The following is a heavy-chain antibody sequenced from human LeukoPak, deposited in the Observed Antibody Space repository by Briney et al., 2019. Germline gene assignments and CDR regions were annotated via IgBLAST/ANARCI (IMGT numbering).Heavy chain of an antibody. CDR2: IYYIGST. J-gene: IGHJ4*02. CDR1: GGSMSSFH. Sequence: NPSETLSLTCTVSGGSMSSFHWCWIRQPPGKGLEWIGYIYYIGSTNYNPSLKSRVTISIDTSKNQFSLKLSSVAAADTAVYCCARAAGSGWYYFDYWGQGTLVTVSS. V-gene: IGHV4-59*01. CDR3: ARAAGSGWYYFDY. D-gene: IGHD6-19*01.